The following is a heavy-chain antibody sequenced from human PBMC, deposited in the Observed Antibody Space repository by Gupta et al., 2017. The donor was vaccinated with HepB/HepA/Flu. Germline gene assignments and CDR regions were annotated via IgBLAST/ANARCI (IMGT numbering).Heavy chain of an antibody. CDR3: VRVMGSVDY. CDR1: GSTFTSYD. V-gene: IGHV1-8*01. CDR2: LNTNSGNT. J-gene: IGHJ4*02. Sequence: QVQLVQSGAEVKKPGASVRLSCKASGSTFTSYDINWVRQATGQGLEWIGWLNTNSGNTGYAQKFQGRVTMTRNTAISTVYMDLRSLRSEDTAVYYCVRVMGSVDYWGQGTLVTVSS. D-gene: IGHD2-8*01.